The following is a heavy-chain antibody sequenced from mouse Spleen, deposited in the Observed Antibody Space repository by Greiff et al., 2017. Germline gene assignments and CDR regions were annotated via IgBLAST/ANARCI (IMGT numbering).Heavy chain of an antibody. Sequence: VQLQQSGPELVKPGASVKISCKASGYAFSSSWMNWVKQRPGKGLEWIGRIYPGDGDTNYNGKFKGKATLTADKSSSTAYMQLSSLTSEDSAVYFCARQDYDRFAYWGQGTLVTVSA. CDR1: GYAFSSSW. CDR3: ARQDYDRFAY. J-gene: IGHJ3*01. D-gene: IGHD2-4*01. V-gene: IGHV1-82*01. CDR2: IYPGDGDT.